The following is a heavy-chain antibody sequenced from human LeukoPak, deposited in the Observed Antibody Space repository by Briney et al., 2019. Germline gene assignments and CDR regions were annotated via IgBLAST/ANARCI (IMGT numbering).Heavy chain of an antibody. J-gene: IGHJ6*04. Sequence: GGSLRLSCAASGLTFSSYEMNWVRQAPGKGLEWVSYISSSGSTIYYADSVKGRFTISRDNAKNSLYLQMSSLRAEDTAVYYCARVYYYYGMDVWGKGTTVTVSS. CDR1: GLTFSSYE. CDR3: ARVYYYYGMDV. CDR2: ISSSGSTI. V-gene: IGHV3-48*03.